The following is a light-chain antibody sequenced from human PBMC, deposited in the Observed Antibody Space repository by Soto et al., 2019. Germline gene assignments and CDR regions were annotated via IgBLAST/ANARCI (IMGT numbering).Light chain of an antibody. V-gene: IGKV3-15*01. J-gene: IGKJ1*01. CDR3: QQYYNWPLT. CDR2: GAS. CDR1: QSVSNN. Sequence: EIVMTQSPATLSVSPGDSATLSCRASQSVSNNLAWYHQKPGQAPRVLIYGASIRATGVPARFSGSGSGTEFALTISSLQSEDFALFYCQQYYNWPLTFGQGTKVEIK.